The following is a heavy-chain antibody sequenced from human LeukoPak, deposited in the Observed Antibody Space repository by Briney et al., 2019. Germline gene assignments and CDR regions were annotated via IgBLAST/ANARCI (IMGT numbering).Heavy chain of an antibody. CDR2: IYYSGST. CDR1: GGSISSSSYY. D-gene: IGHD6-13*01. CDR3: ARHARSNSWYRWVWFDP. Sequence: SETLSLTCTVSGGSISSSSYYWGWIRQPPGKGLEWIGSIYYSGSTYYNPSLKSRVTISVDTSKNQFSLKLSSVTAADTAAYYCARHARSNSWYRWVWFDPWGQGTLVTVSS. V-gene: IGHV4-39*01. J-gene: IGHJ5*02.